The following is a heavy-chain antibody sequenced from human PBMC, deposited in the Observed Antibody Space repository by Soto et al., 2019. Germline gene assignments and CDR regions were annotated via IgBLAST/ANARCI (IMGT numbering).Heavy chain of an antibody. CDR1: GGSISSGGYS. J-gene: IGHJ5*02. CDR2: IYHSGST. CDR3: ARDRGRGRWFDP. D-gene: IGHD3-10*01. V-gene: IGHV4-30-2*01. Sequence: SETLSLTCAVSGGSISSGGYSWSWIRQPPGKGLEWIGYIYHSGSTYYNPSLKSRVTISVDRSKNQFSLKLSSVTAADTAVYYCARDRGRGRWFDPWGQGTRVTVSS.